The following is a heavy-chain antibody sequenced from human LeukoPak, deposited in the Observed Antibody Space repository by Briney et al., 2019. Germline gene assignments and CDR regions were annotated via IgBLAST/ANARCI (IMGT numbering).Heavy chain of an antibody. CDR3: ASNEGSGCYNY. D-gene: IGHD1-26*01. V-gene: IGHV5-51*01. J-gene: IGHJ4*02. Sequence: GESLKISCKGSGDGFTRCCIGRVLQMPGKGLEWMGIIYPGDCDTRYSPSFQGQVTISADKSISTAYLQWSSVKASDTAMYYCASNEGSGCYNYWGQVTLVTVSS. CDR2: IYPGDCDT. CDR1: GDGFTRCC.